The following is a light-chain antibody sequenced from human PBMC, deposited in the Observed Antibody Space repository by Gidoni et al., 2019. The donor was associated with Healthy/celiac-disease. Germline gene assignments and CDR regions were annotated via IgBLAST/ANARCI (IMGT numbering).Light chain of an antibody. Sequence: DIQMTQSPSSLSASVGDRVTITCQASQDISNYLNWYQQKPGKAPKLLIYDASNLETGVPSRFCASGSGTYFTFTIRSLQPEDIATYYCQQYVNLPLTFGPGTKVDIK. V-gene: IGKV1-33*01. CDR3: QQYVNLPLT. J-gene: IGKJ3*01. CDR2: DAS. CDR1: QDISNY.